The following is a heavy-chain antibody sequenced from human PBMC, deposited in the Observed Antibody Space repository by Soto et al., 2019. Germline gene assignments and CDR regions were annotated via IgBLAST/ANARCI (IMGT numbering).Heavy chain of an antibody. J-gene: IGHJ4*02. CDR2: INYRGTT. CDR1: GGFINSGDSY. V-gene: IGHV4-30-4*08. Sequence: TLSLTCTVSGGFINSGDSYWNWIRQNPEKGLEWIGYINYRGTTFYNPSLKSRVTISADTSKNQFSLRLNSVTAADTAVYYCASSTLLLSRIDHWGQGTLVTVSS. CDR3: ASSTLLLSRIDH. D-gene: IGHD2-2*01.